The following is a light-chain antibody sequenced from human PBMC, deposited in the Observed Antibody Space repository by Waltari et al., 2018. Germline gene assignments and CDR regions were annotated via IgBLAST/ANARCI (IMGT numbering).Light chain of an antibody. CDR3: QLRSQWLT. V-gene: IGKV3-11*01. J-gene: IGKJ4*01. CDR1: QRVSSY. Sequence: EIVLTQSPATLSLSPGERETLACSASQRVSSYLPCYQQKPGQAPRLPSSDASNRATGIPARFSGSGSGTDFTLTISSLEPEDFAVYCCQLRSQWLTVGGGPRVGIK. CDR2: DAS.